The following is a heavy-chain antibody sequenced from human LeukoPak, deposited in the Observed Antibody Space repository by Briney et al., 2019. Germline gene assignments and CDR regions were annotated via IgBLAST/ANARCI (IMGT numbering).Heavy chain of an antibody. V-gene: IGHV4-38-2*02. D-gene: IGHD4-17*01. Sequence: SETLSLTCTVSGYSISSGYYWGWIRQPPGKGLEWIGSIYHSGSTYYNPSLKSRVTISVDTSKNQFSLKLSSVTAADTAVYYCAREDLRCFDYWGQGTLVTVSS. CDR2: IYHSGST. CDR3: AREDLRCFDY. J-gene: IGHJ4*02. CDR1: GYSISSGYY.